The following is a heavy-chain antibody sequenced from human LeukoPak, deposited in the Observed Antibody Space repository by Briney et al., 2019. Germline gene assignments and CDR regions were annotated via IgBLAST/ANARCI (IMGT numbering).Heavy chain of an antibody. J-gene: IGHJ3*02. CDR1: GGSFSGYY. D-gene: IGHD2-15*01. Sequence: SETLSLTCAVYGGSFSGYYWSWIRQPPGKGLEWIGEINHSGSTNYNPSLKSRVTISVDRSKNQFSLKLSSVTAADTAVYYCASSGPDAFDTWGQGTMVTVSS. CDR2: INHSGST. V-gene: IGHV4-34*01. CDR3: ASSGPDAFDT.